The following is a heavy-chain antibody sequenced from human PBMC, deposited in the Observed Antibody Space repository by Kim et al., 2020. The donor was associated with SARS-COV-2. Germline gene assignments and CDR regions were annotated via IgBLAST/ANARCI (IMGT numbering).Heavy chain of an antibody. D-gene: IGHD5-18*01. CDR3: ARTTWIQPLPASQYYYYYGMDV. CDR2: INHSGST. J-gene: IGHJ6*02. Sequence: SETLSLTCAVYGGSFSGYYWSWIRQPPGKGLEWIGEINHSGSTNYNPSLKSRVTISVDTSKNQFSLKLSSVTAADTAVYYCARTTWIQPLPASQYYYYYGMDVWGQGTTVTVSS. V-gene: IGHV4-34*01. CDR1: GGSFSGYY.